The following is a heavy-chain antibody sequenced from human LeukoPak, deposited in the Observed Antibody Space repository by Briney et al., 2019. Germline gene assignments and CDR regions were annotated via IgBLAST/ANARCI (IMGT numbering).Heavy chain of an antibody. CDR2: IYHSGST. CDR1: GYSITSGYY. V-gene: IGHV4-38-2*02. D-gene: IGHD3-22*01. Sequence: PSETLSLTCTVSGYSITSGYYWGWIRQPPGKGLEWIGSIYHSGSTYYNPSLNSRVTISVDTSKNQFSLKLSSVTAADTAVYYCARRQSRRASSGYYSYYFDYWGQGTLVTVSS. J-gene: IGHJ4*02. CDR3: ARRQSRRASSGYYSYYFDY.